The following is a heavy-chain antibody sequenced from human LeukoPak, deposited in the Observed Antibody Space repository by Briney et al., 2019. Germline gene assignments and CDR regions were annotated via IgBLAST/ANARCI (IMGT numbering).Heavy chain of an antibody. V-gene: IGHV3-23*01. CDR2: ISGSGGST. Sequence: PGGSLRLSCAASGFTFSSYATSWVRQAPGKGLEWVSAISGSGGSTYYADSVKGRFTISRDNSKNTLYLQMNSLRAEDTAVYYCAKDRGYSGYVHYWGQGTLVTVSS. CDR1: GFTFSSYA. CDR3: AKDRGYSGYVHY. J-gene: IGHJ4*02. D-gene: IGHD5-12*01.